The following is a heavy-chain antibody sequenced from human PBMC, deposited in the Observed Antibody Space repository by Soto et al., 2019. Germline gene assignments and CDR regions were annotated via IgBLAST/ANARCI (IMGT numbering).Heavy chain of an antibody. J-gene: IGHJ6*02. V-gene: IGHV1-24*01. CDR3: ATGTYGMDV. Sequence: ASVKVSWKVSGYALSDLAMHWVRQAPGKGLEWMGGFDPEGETIYAQKFQGRVTMTEDTSTDTAYMELSSLRSEDTAVFYCATGTYGMDVWGQGTTVTVSS. D-gene: IGHD1-7*01. CDR1: GYALSDLA. CDR2: FDPEGET.